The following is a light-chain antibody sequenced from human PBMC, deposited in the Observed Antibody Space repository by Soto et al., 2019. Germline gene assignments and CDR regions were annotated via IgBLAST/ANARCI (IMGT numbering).Light chain of an antibody. CDR2: DAS. Sequence: DIQMTQSPSTLSASVGDRVTITCRASQSISSWLGWYQQKPGKAPKLLIYDASSLESGVPSRFSGSGSGTEFTLTISSLQPDDFATYYCQQYNSYSPWTFGQGTKVDI. J-gene: IGKJ1*01. CDR3: QQYNSYSPWT. V-gene: IGKV1-5*01. CDR1: QSISSW.